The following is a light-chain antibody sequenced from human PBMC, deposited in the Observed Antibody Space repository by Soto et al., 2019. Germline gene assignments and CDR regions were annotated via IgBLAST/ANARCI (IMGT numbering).Light chain of an antibody. V-gene: IGKV1-39*01. CDR1: QSISSY. Sequence: DIQMTQSPSSLSASVGDRVTITCRASQSISSYLNWYQQKPGKAPMLLIDAASSLQSGVPSRFIGSGSGTDFTLTIRSLLPEDFGTYFCQQSYSIPPTVGHGTKVDIE. J-gene: IGKJ3*01. CDR3: QQSYSIPPT. CDR2: AAS.